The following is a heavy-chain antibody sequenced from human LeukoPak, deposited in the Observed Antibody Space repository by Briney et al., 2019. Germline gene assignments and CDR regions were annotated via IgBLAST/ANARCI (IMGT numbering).Heavy chain of an antibody. J-gene: IGHJ6*03. CDR2: IYYSGST. Sequence: VKPSETLSLTCTVSGGSISSYYWSWIRQPPGKGLEWIGYIYYSGSTNYNPSLKSRVTISVDTSKNQFSLKLSSVTAADTAVYYCARHGDLYYYYYMDVWGKGTTVTASS. V-gene: IGHV4-59*01. D-gene: IGHD3-10*01. CDR3: ARHGDLYYYYYMDV. CDR1: GGSISSYY.